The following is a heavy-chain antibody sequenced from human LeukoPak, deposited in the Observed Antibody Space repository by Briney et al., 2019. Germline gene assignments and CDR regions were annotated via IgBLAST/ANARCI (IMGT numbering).Heavy chain of an antibody. CDR3: ARGGRSIFGVADY. J-gene: IGHJ4*02. V-gene: IGHV1-18*01. CDR1: GHTFTSYG. Sequence: GASVKVSCKASGHTFTSYGISWVRQAPGQGLEWMGWISAYNGNTNYAQKFQGRVTMTRDTSISTAYMELSRVRSDDTAVYYCARGGRSIFGVADYWGQGTLVTVSS. CDR2: ISAYNGNT. D-gene: IGHD3-3*01.